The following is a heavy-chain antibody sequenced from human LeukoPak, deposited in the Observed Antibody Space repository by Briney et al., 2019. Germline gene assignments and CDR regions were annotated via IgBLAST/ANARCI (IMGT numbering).Heavy chain of an antibody. CDR1: GGSITSYY. Sequence: SETQSLTCTVSGGSITSYYWSWIRQPPGKGLEWIGYIYYSGSTNYNPSLKSRVTISVDTSKNQFSLKLSSVTAADTAVYYCARQLNYYDSSDYPYTYYFDHWGQGTLVTVSS. D-gene: IGHD3-22*01. J-gene: IGHJ4*02. V-gene: IGHV4-59*08. CDR3: ARQLNYYDSSDYPYTYYFDH. CDR2: IYYSGST.